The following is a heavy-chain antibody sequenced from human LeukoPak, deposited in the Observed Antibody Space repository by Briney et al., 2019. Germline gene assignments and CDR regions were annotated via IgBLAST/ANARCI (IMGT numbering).Heavy chain of an antibody. CDR1: GGSISSGDYY. CDR2: IYYSGST. CDR3: ARDPNYVWGSYQYFDY. J-gene: IGHJ4*02. D-gene: IGHD3-16*02. Sequence: SQTLSLTCIVSGGSISSGDYYWSWIRQPPGKGLEWIGYIYYSGSTYYNPSLKSRVTISVDTSKNQFSLKLSSVTAADTAVYYCARDPNYVWGSYQYFDYWGQGTLVTVSS. V-gene: IGHV4-30-4*01.